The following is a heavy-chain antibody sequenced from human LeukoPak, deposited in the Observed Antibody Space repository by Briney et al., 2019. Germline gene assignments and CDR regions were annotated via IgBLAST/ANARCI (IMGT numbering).Heavy chain of an antibody. V-gene: IGHV4-4*07. CDR1: GGSISSYY. Sequence: SETLSLTRTVSGGSISSYYWSWIRQPAGKGLEWIGRIYTSGSTNYNPSLKSRVTISVDTSKNQFSLKLSSVTAADTAVYYCAARNPGDSSSWSFDPWGQGTLVTVSS. D-gene: IGHD6-13*01. CDR2: IYTSGST. J-gene: IGHJ5*02. CDR3: AARNPGDSSSWSFDP.